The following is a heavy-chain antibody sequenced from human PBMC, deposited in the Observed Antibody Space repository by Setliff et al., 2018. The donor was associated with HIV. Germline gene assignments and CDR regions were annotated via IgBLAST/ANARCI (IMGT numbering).Heavy chain of an antibody. V-gene: IGHV1-18*01. CDR3: ARGWLPTDYSFYYMDV. CDR2: ISAYNGYT. Sequence: ASVKVSCKASGYTFSNYAITWVRQAPGQGLEWMGWISAYNGYTNYAQKLQGRVTMTTDTSTSTAYMELRSLRSDDTAVYFCARGWLPTDYSFYYMDVWGQGTAVTVSS. CDR1: GYTFSNYA. J-gene: IGHJ6*03. D-gene: IGHD6-19*01.